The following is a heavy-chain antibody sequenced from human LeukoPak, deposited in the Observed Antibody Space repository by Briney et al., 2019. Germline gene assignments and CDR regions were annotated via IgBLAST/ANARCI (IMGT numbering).Heavy chain of an antibody. CDR1: GGSISSGGYY. Sequence: PSGTLSLTCTVSGGSISSGGYYWSWIRQPPGEGLEWIGYIYHSGSTYYNPSLKSRVTISVDRSKNQFSLKLSSVTAADTAVYYCAIYYYDFWSGYYTHSFDYWGQGTLVTVSS. D-gene: IGHD3-3*01. V-gene: IGHV4-30-2*01. J-gene: IGHJ4*02. CDR3: AIYYYDFWSGYYTHSFDY. CDR2: IYHSGST.